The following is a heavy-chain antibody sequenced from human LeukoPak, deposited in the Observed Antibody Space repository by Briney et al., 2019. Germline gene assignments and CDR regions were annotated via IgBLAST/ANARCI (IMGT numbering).Heavy chain of an antibody. CDR3: ARGVEPLAANTLAY. J-gene: IGHJ4*02. D-gene: IGHD1-14*01. V-gene: IGHV3-21*01. CDR2: ISPRSTYI. CDR1: GFIFSDYS. Sequence: PGGSLRLSCAASGFIFSDYSMNWVRLAPGKGLEWVSSISPRSTYIYYADSVRGRLTISRDDAKNSLYLQMNSLRSEDTSVYYCARGVEPLAANTLAYWGQGTLVTVSS.